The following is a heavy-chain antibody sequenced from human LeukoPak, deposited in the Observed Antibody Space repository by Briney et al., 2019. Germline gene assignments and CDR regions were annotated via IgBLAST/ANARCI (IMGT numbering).Heavy chain of an antibody. CDR2: ISSSGSTI. CDR3: ARDESSPEWLYYYSMDV. D-gene: IGHD3-3*01. V-gene: IGHV3-48*03. Sequence: PGGSLRLSCAASGFTFSSYEMNWVRQAPGKGLEWVSYISSSGSTIYYADSVKGRFTISTDNAKNSLYLQMNSLRAEDTAVYYCARDESSPEWLYYYSMDVWGKGTTVTVSS. CDR1: GFTFSSYE. J-gene: IGHJ6*03.